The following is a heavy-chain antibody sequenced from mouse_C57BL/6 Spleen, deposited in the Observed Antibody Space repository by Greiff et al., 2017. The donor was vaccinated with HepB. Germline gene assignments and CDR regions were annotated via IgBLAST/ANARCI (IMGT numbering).Heavy chain of an antibody. CDR1: GYAFSSSW. V-gene: IGHV1-82*01. Sequence: QVQLQQSGPELVKPGASVKISCKASGYAFSSSWMNWVKQRPGKGLEWIGRIYPGDGYTNYNGKFKGKATLTADKSSSTAYMQLSSLTSEDSAVYFCARSIYYGYDGFAYWGQGTLVTVSS. J-gene: IGHJ3*01. CDR3: ARSIYYGYDGFAY. CDR2: IYPGDGYT. D-gene: IGHD2-2*01.